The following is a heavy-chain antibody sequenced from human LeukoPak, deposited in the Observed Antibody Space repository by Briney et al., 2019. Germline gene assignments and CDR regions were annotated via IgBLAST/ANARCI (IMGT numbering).Heavy chain of an antibody. CDR2: IKQDGSEK. D-gene: IGHD3-22*01. CDR3: ARGVCRGYYDSSGYWNY. CDR1: GFTFSSYR. Sequence: PPGGSLRLSCAPSGFTFSSYRMSWVRQAPGKGLEWVANIKQDGSEKYYVDSVKGRFTISRDNAKNSLYLKMNSLRAEDTAVYYCARGVCRGYYDSSGYWNYWGQGTLVTVSS. V-gene: IGHV3-7*01. J-gene: IGHJ4*02.